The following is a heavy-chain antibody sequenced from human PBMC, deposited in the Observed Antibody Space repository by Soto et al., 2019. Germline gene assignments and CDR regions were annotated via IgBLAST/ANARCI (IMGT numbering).Heavy chain of an antibody. Sequence: GGSLRLSCTASGFTFNDYTLSWVRQAPGKGLEWVGFIRSKAYGGTTEYAASVKGRFTISRDDSKSIAYLQMNSPKTEDTAVYYCAKVAKSGVVIEYFDSWGQGSLVTVSS. CDR2: IRSKAYGGTT. CDR1: GFTFNDYT. V-gene: IGHV3-49*04. J-gene: IGHJ4*02. D-gene: IGHD3-3*01. CDR3: AKVAKSGVVIEYFDS.